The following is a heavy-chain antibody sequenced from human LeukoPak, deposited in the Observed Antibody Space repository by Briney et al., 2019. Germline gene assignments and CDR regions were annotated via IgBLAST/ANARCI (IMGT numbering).Heavy chain of an antibody. Sequence: GGSLRLSCAASGFTFSSYAMSWVRQAPGKGLEWVSYISSSSSTIYYADSVKGRFTISRDNAKNSLYLQMNSLRAEDTAVYYCARDKDIVVVPAAGYYGMDVWGQGTMVTVSS. CDR1: GFTFSSYA. CDR2: ISSSSSTI. CDR3: ARDKDIVVVPAAGYYGMDV. D-gene: IGHD2-2*01. J-gene: IGHJ6*02. V-gene: IGHV3-48*01.